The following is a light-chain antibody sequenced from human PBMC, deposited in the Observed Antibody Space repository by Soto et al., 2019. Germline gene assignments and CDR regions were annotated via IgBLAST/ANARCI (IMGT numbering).Light chain of an antibody. CDR2: GAS. CDR1: QSVRSN. Sequence: EIVMTQSPATLSVSPGERATLSCRASQSVRSNLAWYQQKPGQAPRLLIYGASTRATGFPARFSGSGSGTEFTLTISSLQSEDFAVYYCQQYDNWPPLTFGQGTRLEIK. V-gene: IGKV3-15*01. J-gene: IGKJ5*01. CDR3: QQYDNWPPLT.